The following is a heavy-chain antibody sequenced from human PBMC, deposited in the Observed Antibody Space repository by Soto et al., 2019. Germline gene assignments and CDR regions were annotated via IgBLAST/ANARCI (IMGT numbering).Heavy chain of an antibody. V-gene: IGHV3-72*01. CDR1: GFTFSDHY. CDR3: ATLERIVGGTWDY. J-gene: IGHJ4*02. CDR2: IRNRANSHTT. D-gene: IGHD1-26*01. Sequence: EVQLVESGGGLVQPGGSLRLSCAASGFTFSDHYMDWVRQSPGKGLEWVGRIRNRANSHTTVYAASVKGRFTISRDDSKNSVFLEMNSLKTEDTAVYYCATLERIVGGTWDYWGQGTLVTVSS.